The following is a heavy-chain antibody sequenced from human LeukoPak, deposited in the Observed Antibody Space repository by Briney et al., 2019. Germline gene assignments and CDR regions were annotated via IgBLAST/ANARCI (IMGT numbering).Heavy chain of an antibody. CDR1: GFTFTTYA. D-gene: IGHD3-22*01. CDR2: ICGGGVRT. Sequence: GGSLRLSCAASGFTFTTYAMSWVRQAPGKGLEWVSAICGGGVRTYYADSVKGRFTISRDNSKDTLFLQMNSLRAEDTAVYYCARGNHYYDSSGYYYYYGMDVWGQGTTATVSS. CDR3: ARGNHYYDSSGYYYYYGMDV. V-gene: IGHV3-23*01. J-gene: IGHJ6*02.